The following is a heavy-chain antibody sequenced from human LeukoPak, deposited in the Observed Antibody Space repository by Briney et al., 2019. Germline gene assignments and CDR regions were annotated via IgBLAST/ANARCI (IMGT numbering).Heavy chain of an antibody. J-gene: IGHJ3*02. Sequence: SETLSLTCTVSGGSISSHYWSWIRQPPGKGLEWIGYIYYSGSTNYNPSLKSRVTISVDTSKNQFSLKLSSVTAADTAVYYCAKTEYGGNTKNAFDIWGQGTMVTVSS. V-gene: IGHV4-59*08. CDR1: GGSISSHY. CDR2: IYYSGST. CDR3: AKTEYGGNTKNAFDI. D-gene: IGHD4-23*01.